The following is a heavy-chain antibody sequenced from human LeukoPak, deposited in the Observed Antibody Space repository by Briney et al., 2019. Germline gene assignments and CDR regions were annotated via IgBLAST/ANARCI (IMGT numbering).Heavy chain of an antibody. Sequence: PGGSLRLSCAAFGFTVSSNYMSWVRQAPGKGLEWVSVIYSGGSTYYADSVKGRFTISRDNSKNTLYLQMNSLRAEDTAVYYCAGELGGVYYFDYWGQGTLVTVSS. D-gene: IGHD7-27*01. CDR2: IYSGGST. J-gene: IGHJ4*02. V-gene: IGHV3-66*01. CDR3: AGELGGVYYFDY. CDR1: GFTVSSNY.